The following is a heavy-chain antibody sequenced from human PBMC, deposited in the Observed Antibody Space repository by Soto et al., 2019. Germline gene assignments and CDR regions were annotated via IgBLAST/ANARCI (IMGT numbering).Heavy chain of an antibody. CDR1: GGSISSYY. Sequence: PSETLSLTCTVSGGSISSYYWSWIRQPPGKGLEWIGYIYYSGSTYYNPSLKSRVTISVDTSKNQFSLKLSSVTAADTAVYYCARIHCSGGSCSFIDYWGQGTLGTVSS. CDR3: ARIHCSGGSCSFIDY. D-gene: IGHD2-15*01. J-gene: IGHJ4*02. V-gene: IGHV4-30-4*01. CDR2: IYYSGST.